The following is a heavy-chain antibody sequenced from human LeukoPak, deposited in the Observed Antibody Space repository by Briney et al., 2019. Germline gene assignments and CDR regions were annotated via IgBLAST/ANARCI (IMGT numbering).Heavy chain of an antibody. J-gene: IGHJ4*02. V-gene: IGHV5-10-1*01. D-gene: IGHD3-10*01. Sequence: GESLKISCKGSGYSFTSYWISWVRQMPGKGLEWIGRIDPSDSYTNYSPSFQGHVTISADKSISTAYLQWSSLKASDTAMYYCARRHYGSGSYYYWGQGTLVTVSS. CDR1: GYSFTSYW. CDR2: IDPSDSYT. CDR3: ARRHYGSGSYYY.